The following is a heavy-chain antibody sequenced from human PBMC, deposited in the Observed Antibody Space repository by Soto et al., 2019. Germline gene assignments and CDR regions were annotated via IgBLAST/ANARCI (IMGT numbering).Heavy chain of an antibody. CDR3: ARDVVVGARALHY. J-gene: IGHJ4*02. CDR1: GFTFSNYR. Sequence: GGSLRLPCAASGFTFSNYRMTWVRPAPGKGLEWVATIKADGSAKHYVDSVKGRFTSSRDNAKNSLYLQLYGLRVENTAVYFCARDVVVGARALHYWGPGALVAVSS. V-gene: IGHV3-7*01. CDR2: IKADGSAK. D-gene: IGHD2-15*01.